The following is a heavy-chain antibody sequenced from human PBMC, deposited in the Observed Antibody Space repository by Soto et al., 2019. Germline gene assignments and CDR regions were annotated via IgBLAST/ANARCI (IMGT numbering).Heavy chain of an antibody. CDR2: MRPFFGTT. D-gene: IGHD2-21*02. CDR1: GGGTLSNDA. V-gene: IGHV1-69*01. J-gene: IGHJ4*02. CDR3: AREVVTETTWGSFDS. Sequence: QVHLVQSGADGRKSGSSVRVSCTASGGGTLSNDAISWLRQAPGQGLEWLGRMRPFFGTTDYSQSFQGRLTMTADASTGTVYMDLRSLKSDDTAVYYCAREVVTETTWGSFDSRGQGTMVTVAS.